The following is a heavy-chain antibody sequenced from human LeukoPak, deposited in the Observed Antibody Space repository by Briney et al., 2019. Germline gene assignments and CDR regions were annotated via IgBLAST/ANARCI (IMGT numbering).Heavy chain of an antibody. CDR3: ARDRGNSDPGDWFDS. CDR2: ISGSGSTV. D-gene: IGHD4-23*01. V-gene: IGHV3-11*01. J-gene: IGHJ5*01. CDR1: GFTFSDYY. Sequence: GGSLRLSCAATGFTFSDYYMSWIRQAPGKGLEWVSYISGSGSTVYYAASVRGRFTISRDNAKNSLFLQMNSLRAEDTAVYYCARDRGNSDPGDWFDSWGQGTLVTVSS.